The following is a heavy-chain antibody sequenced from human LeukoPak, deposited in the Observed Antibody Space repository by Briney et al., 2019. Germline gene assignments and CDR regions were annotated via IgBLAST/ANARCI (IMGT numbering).Heavy chain of an antibody. CDR1: GYTFTSYG. V-gene: IGHV1-18*01. Sequence: ASVKVSCKASGYTFTSYGINWVRQAPGQGLEWMGWISAYNGDTNYAQKLQGRVTMTTDTSTTTAYMELRSLRSDDTAVYFCARGGRDLFYFFDYWGQGTLVAVSS. J-gene: IGHJ4*02. CDR2: ISAYNGDT. CDR3: ARGGRDLFYFFDY. D-gene: IGHD3-9*01.